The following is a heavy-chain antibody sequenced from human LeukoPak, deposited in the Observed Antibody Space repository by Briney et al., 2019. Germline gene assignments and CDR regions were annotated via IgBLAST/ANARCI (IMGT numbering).Heavy chain of an antibody. Sequence: PGGSLRLSCAASGFTFSSYSLNWVRQAPGKGLEWVSSISNSSGYKYYADSVKGRFTISRDNAKNSLYLQMNSLRAEDTAVYYCARAPYYGSGSEGWFDPWGQGTLVTVSS. CDR3: ARAPYYGSGSEGWFDP. CDR1: GFTFSSYS. V-gene: IGHV3-21*01. D-gene: IGHD3-10*01. CDR2: ISNSSGYK. J-gene: IGHJ5*02.